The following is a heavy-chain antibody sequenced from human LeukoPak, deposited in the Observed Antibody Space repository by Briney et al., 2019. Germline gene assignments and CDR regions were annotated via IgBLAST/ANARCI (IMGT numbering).Heavy chain of an antibody. Sequence: PSETLSLTCTVSGGSITSYYWNWIRQPPGKGLEWIGSIYYSGSTNYNPSLKSRVTISVDTSKNQFSLKLSSVTAADTALYYCAGENGSRYDYWGQGTLVTVSS. J-gene: IGHJ4*02. V-gene: IGHV4-59*01. CDR2: IYYSGST. CDR3: AGENGSRYDY. CDR1: GGSITSYY.